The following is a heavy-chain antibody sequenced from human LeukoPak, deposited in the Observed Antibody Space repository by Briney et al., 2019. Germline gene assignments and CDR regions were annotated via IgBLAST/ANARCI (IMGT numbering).Heavy chain of an antibody. V-gene: IGHV4-31*03. Sequence: SETLSLTCTVSGGSTSSGGYYWSWIRQHPGKGLEWIGYIYYSGSTYYNPSLKSRVTISVGTSSNQFSLRLSSVTAADTAVYYCARLGIAATGPAVWGQGTMVSVSS. CDR2: IYYSGST. CDR1: GGSTSSGGYY. D-gene: IGHD6-13*01. CDR3: ARLGIAATGPAV. J-gene: IGHJ3*01.